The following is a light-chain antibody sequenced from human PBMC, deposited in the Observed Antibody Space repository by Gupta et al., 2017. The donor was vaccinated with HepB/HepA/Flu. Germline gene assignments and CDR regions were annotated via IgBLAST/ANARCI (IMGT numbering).Light chain of an antibody. CDR1: QSIVDY. CDR2: RAS. CDR3: QEDLSFPLT. V-gene: IGKV1-5*03. J-gene: IGKJ4*01. Sequence: DIQMTQSPSTLSASVGDRVTITCRASQSIVDYLAWYQQRPGKAPKLLIYRASSLASGVPSRFSASGSGAEFTLTINGLQADDFASYYSQEDLSFPLTFHRGTKVQIK.